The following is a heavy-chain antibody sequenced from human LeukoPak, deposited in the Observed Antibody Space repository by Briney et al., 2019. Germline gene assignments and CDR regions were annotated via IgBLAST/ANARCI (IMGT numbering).Heavy chain of an antibody. D-gene: IGHD5-24*01. CDR1: GGTFSSYA. J-gene: IGHJ6*03. Sequence: GASVKVSCKASGGTFSSYAISRVRQAPGQGLEWMGGIIPIFGTANYAQKFQGRVTITADEPTSTAYMELSSLRSEDTAVYYCARALRLGDGYNYDYYYMDVWGKGTTVTVSS. CDR2: IIPIFGTA. CDR3: ARALRLGDGYNYDYYYMDV. V-gene: IGHV1-69*13.